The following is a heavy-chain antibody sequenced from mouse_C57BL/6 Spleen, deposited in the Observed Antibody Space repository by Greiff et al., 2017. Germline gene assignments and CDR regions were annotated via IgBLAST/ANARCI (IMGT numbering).Heavy chain of an antibody. V-gene: IGHV1-55*01. Sequence: LQQPGAELGMSGASVKMSCKASGYTFTSYWITWVKQRPGQGREWMGDIYPGSGSTNYNEKFKSKATLTVDTSSSTAYMQLSSLTSEDSAVYYCAREGYYGRGAMDYWGQGTSVTVSS. CDR2: IYPGSGST. J-gene: IGHJ4*01. D-gene: IGHD1-2*01. CDR1: GYTFTSYW. CDR3: AREGYYGRGAMDY.